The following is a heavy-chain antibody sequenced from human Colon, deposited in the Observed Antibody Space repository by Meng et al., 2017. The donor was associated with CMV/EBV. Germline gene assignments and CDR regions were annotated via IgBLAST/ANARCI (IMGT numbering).Heavy chain of an antibody. Sequence: GESLKISCGASGFIFSDYSMSWIRQAPGKGLEWLSYMTNSGKTITYADSVKGRFTISRDNAKNSLYLQMDSLRAEDTAVYYCARAPGNYLSPYYFDFWGQGTLVTVSS. CDR2: MTNSGKTI. CDR3: ARAPGNYLSPYYFDF. V-gene: IGHV3-11*04. J-gene: IGHJ4*02. D-gene: IGHD1-14*01. CDR1: GFIFSDYS.